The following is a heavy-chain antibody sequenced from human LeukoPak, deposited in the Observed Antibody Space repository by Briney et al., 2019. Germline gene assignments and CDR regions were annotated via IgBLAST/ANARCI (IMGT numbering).Heavy chain of an antibody. D-gene: IGHD3-22*01. CDR2: IYHSGST. CDR3: ARMNDRAFDY. J-gene: IGHJ4*02. V-gene: IGHV4-30-2*01. CDR1: GGSISSGGYS. Sequence: SETLSLTCTVSGGSISSGGYSWSWIRQPPGKGLEWIGYIYHSGSTYYNPSLKSRVTISVDRSKNQFSLKLSSVTAADTAVYYCARMNDRAFDYWGQGTLVTVSS.